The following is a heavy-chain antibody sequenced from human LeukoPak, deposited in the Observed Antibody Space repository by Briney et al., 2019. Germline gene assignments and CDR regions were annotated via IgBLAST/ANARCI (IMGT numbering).Heavy chain of an antibody. J-gene: IGHJ4*02. V-gene: IGHV4-34*01. Sequence: PSETLSLTCAVYGGSFSGYYWSWIRQPPGKGLEWIGEINHSGSTNYNPSLKSRVTISVDTSKNQFSLKLSSVTAADTAVYYCARALWFKYYFDYWGQGTLVTVSS. CDR3: ARALWFKYYFDY. D-gene: IGHD3-10*01. CDR1: GGSFSGYY. CDR2: INHSGST.